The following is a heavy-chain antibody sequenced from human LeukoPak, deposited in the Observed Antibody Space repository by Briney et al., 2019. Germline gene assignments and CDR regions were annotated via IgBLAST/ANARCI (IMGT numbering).Heavy chain of an antibody. CDR2: IKQDGSEK. D-gene: IGHD1-26*01. CDR1: GFTFSSYA. J-gene: IGHJ4*02. V-gene: IGHV3-7*01. CDR3: AREVGAGDY. Sequence: GVLRLSCAASGFTFSSYAMHWVRQAPGKGLEWVANIKQDGSEKYYVDSVKGRFTISRDNAKNSLYLQMNSLRAEDTAVYYCAREVGAGDYWGQGTLVTVSS.